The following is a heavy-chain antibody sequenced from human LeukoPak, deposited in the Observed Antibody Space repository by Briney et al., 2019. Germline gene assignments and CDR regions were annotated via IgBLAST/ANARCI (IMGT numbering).Heavy chain of an antibody. CDR2: INSDGRST. J-gene: IGHJ4*02. D-gene: IGHD2-8*02. Sequence: GGSLRLSCAASGFTFSSYWMHWVRQAPGKGLVWVSRINSDGRSTSFADSVKGRFTISRDNAKNTLYLQMNSLRTEDTAVYYCARDQLYCTGGICYFDYWGQGTLVTVSS. CDR3: ARDQLYCTGGICYFDY. CDR1: GFTFSSYW. V-gene: IGHV3-74*01.